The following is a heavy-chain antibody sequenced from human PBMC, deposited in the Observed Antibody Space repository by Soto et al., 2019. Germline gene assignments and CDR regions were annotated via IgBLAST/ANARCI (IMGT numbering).Heavy chain of an antibody. V-gene: IGHV3-23*01. D-gene: IGHD3-10*01. J-gene: IGHJ6*02. CDR3: AAPRDEYGSGVSWFTYGMDI. CDR1: TFSDYA. CDR2: LDGAGGST. Sequence: TFSDYAMPWVRHVPGRGLEWVASLDGAGGSTYYADSVRGRFTISRDSSQNTLFLQMKRLTVDDTAIYYCAAPRDEYGSGVSWFTYGMDIWGQGTTVTVSS.